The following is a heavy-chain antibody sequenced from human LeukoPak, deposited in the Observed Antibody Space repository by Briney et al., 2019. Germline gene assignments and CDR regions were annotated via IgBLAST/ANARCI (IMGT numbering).Heavy chain of an antibody. Sequence: GGSLRLSCAASGFTFSSYAMSWVRQAPGKGLEWVSAISGSGGSTYYADSVKGRFTISRDNSKNTLYLQMNSLRAEDTAVYYCAKDLSGPRGYYYYGMDVWGQGTLVTVSS. J-gene: IGHJ6*02. V-gene: IGHV3-23*01. CDR2: ISGSGGST. CDR1: GFTFSSYA. D-gene: IGHD3-10*01. CDR3: AKDLSGPRGYYYYGMDV.